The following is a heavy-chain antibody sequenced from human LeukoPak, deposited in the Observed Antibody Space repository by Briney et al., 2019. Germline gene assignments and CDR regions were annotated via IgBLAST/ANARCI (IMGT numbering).Heavy chain of an antibody. V-gene: IGHV3-23*01. CDR1: GFTFSSYA. J-gene: IGHJ4*02. CDR2: ISGSGGST. CDR3: TTDHSNRYYFDY. D-gene: IGHD4-11*01. Sequence: GGSLRLSCAASGFTFSSYAMSWVRQAPGKGLEWVSAISGSGGSTYYADSVKGRFTISRDNSKNTLYLQMNSLKTEDTAVYYCTTDHSNRYYFDYWGQGTLVTVSS.